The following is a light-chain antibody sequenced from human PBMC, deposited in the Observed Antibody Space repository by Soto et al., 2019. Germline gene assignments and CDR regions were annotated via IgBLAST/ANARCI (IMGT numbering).Light chain of an antibody. CDR3: AAWDDSLRAYL. CDR1: SSNIGSNT. Sequence: QSVLTQPPSASGTPGQRVTISCSGSSSNIGSNTVNWYQQLPGTAPKLLIYSNNQRPSGVPDRFSGSKSGTSASLAISGLRSEDEAHYYCAAWDDSLRAYLFGTGTKVTVL. CDR2: SNN. J-gene: IGLJ1*01. V-gene: IGLV1-47*02.